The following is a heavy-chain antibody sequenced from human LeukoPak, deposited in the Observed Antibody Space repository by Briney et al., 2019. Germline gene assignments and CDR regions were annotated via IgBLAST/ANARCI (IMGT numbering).Heavy chain of an antibody. V-gene: IGHV3-53*01. CDR1: GFSVSSSY. CDR3: AREVISIPSYFDS. Sequence: GVSLRLSCAASGFSVSSSYMYWVRQAPGKGLEWVSFFYRGDTTYYAESVRGRFTISRDNSKNTLYLLMNSLIPEDTAVYYCAREVISIPSYFDSWGQGTLVTVSS. D-gene: IGHD2-21*01. CDR2: FYRGDTT. J-gene: IGHJ4*02.